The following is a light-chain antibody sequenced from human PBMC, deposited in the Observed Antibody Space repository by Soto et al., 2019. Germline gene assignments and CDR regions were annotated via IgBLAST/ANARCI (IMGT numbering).Light chain of an antibody. J-gene: IGKJ4*01. Sequence: EIVMTQSPATLSVSPEERATLSCRASQSVSSNLAWYQQKPGQAPRLLIYGASTRATGIPARFSGSGSGTEFTLIISSLQSEDFAVYYCQQYNNSPLTFGGGTKVEIK. CDR2: GAS. CDR1: QSVSSN. CDR3: QQYNNSPLT. V-gene: IGKV3-15*01.